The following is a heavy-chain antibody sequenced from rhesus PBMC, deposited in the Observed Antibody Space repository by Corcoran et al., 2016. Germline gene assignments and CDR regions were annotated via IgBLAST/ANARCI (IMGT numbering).Heavy chain of an antibody. V-gene: IGHV4-165*01. J-gene: IGHJ4*01. D-gene: IGHD3-40*01. CDR1: GGSFSGYY. Sequence: QVQLQESGPGLVKPSETLSLTCAVSGGSFSGYYWGWIRQPPGKGLEWMGYLRGRSGKTDDSPHRKSRVTISTDTSKNQFSRKRSSVTAADTAVEYGARGVYEIHYWGQGVLVTVSS. CDR2: LRGRSGKT. CDR3: ARGVYEIHY.